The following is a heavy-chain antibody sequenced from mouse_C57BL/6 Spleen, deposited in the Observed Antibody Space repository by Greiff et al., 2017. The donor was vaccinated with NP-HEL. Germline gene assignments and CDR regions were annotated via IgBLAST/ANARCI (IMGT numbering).Heavy chain of an antibody. J-gene: IGHJ4*01. D-gene: IGHD1-1*01. CDR1: GYTFTSYW. CDR3: ALIYYYGSSSYYYAMDY. V-gene: IGHV1-55*01. CDR2: IYPGSGST. Sequence: QVQLQQPGAELVKPGASVKMSCKASGYTFTSYWITWVKQRPGQGLEWIGDIYPGSGSTTYNEKFKSKATLTVDTSSSTAYMQLISLTSEYSAVYYCALIYYYGSSSYYYAMDYWGQGTSVTVSS.